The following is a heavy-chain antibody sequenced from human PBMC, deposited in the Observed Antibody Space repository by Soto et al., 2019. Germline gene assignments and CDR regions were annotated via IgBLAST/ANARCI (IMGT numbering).Heavy chain of an antibody. J-gene: IGHJ5*02. CDR1: GFTFSSHG. V-gene: IGHV3-33*01. Sequence: QVQLEGSGGGVVQPGRSLRLSCAASGFTFSSHGMHWVRQDPGKGLEWVAVIWYDGSKRNYADSVKGRFTISRDNSKNMVFLQMNSLRVEDTAVYYCAAGDCSGGACFSLDPWGQGTMVTVSS. CDR3: AAGDCSGGACFSLDP. CDR2: IWYDGSKR. D-gene: IGHD2-15*01.